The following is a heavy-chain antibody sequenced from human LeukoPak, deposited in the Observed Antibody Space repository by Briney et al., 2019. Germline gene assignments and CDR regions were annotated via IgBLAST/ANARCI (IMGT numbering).Heavy chain of an antibody. CDR2: IRYDGSNK. CDR1: GFTFSSYG. V-gene: IGHV3-30*02. CDR3: ATSNLAVADLDYYYYYYMDV. D-gene: IGHD6-19*01. J-gene: IGHJ6*03. Sequence: GGSLRLSCAASGFTFSSYGMHWVRQAPGKGLEWVAFIRYDGSNKYYADSVKGRFTISRDNSKNTLYLQMNSLRAEDTAVYYCATSNLAVADLDYYYYYYMDVWGKGTTVTISS.